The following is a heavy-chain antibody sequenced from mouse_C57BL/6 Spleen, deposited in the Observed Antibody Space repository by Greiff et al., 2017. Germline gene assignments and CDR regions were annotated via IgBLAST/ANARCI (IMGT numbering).Heavy chain of an antibody. Sequence: QVQLQQSGPELVKPGASVKISCKASGYAFSSSWMNWVKQRPGKGLEWIGRIYPGDGDTNYNGKFKGKATLTADKSSSTAYMQLSSLPSEDSAVYFCARGTPFAYWGQGTLVTVSA. D-gene: IGHD3-3*01. V-gene: IGHV1-82*01. CDR3: ARGTPFAY. J-gene: IGHJ3*01. CDR1: GYAFSSSW. CDR2: IYPGDGDT.